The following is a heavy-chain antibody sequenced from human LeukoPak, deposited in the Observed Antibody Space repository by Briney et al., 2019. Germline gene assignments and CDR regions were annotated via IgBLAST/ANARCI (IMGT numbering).Heavy chain of an antibody. D-gene: IGHD3-22*01. CDR2: IYYSGST. J-gene: IGHJ4*02. Sequence: SETLSLTCTVSGGSISSYYWSWIRQPPGKGLEWIGYIYYSGSTNYNPSLKSRVTISVDTSKNQFSLKLSSVTAADTAVYYCARGGDSSGYYYRIDCWGQGTLVTVSS. CDR3: ARGGDSSGYYYRIDC. CDR1: GGSISSYY. V-gene: IGHV4-59*12.